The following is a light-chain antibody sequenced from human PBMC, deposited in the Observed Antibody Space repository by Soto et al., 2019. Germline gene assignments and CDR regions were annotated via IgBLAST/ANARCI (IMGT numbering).Light chain of an antibody. CDR1: SSDVGGYNY. CDR3: SSYTISSTPWV. J-gene: IGLJ1*01. CDR2: DVS. V-gene: IGLV2-14*01. Sequence: QSALTQPASVSGSPGQSITISCTGTSSDVGGYNYVSWYQQHPDKAPKLMIFDVSDRPSGVSNRFSGAKSGNTASLTISGLQAEDEADYFCSSYTISSTPWVFGTATKLTVL.